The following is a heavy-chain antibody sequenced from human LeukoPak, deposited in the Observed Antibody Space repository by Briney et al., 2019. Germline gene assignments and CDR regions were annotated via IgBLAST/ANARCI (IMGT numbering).Heavy chain of an antibody. CDR1: GGSISSYY. CDR3: ARGYYDILTGYSADHAFDI. J-gene: IGHJ3*02. V-gene: IGHV4-4*07. Sequence: SETLSLTCTVSGGSISSYYWSWIRQPAGKGLEWIGRIYTSGSTNYNPSLKSRVTMSVDTSKNQFSLKLSSVTAADTAVYYCARGYYDILTGYSADHAFDIWGQGTMVTVSS. D-gene: IGHD3-9*01. CDR2: IYTSGST.